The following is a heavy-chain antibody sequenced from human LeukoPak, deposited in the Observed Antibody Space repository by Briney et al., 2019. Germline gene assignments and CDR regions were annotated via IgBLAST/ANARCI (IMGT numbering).Heavy chain of an antibody. V-gene: IGHV1-2*02. CDR3: ARDPYQPTFLPVGAFDF. J-gene: IGHJ3*01. CDR2: INPNSGGT. D-gene: IGHD2-2*01. CDR1: GYTFTGYY. Sequence: ASVKVSCKASGYTFTGYYLHWVRQAPGQGLEWMGWINPNSGGTKYAQKFQGRVTMTRDTSISTAYMDLSRLRSDDTAVYYCARDPYQPTFLPVGAFDFWGQGTMVTVSS.